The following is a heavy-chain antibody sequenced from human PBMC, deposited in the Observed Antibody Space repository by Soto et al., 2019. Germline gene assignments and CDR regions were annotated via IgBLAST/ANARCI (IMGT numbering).Heavy chain of an antibody. J-gene: IGHJ4*02. CDR2: INPGDSDA. Sequence: GESLKISCKGSGYSFTNYWIAWVRQMPGNGLEWMGVINPGDSDARYGPSFQGQVTISVDKSINTAYLQWSSLKASDTAMYFCARPMDVHRTVYYAIWGQGTPV. D-gene: IGHD2-2*01. CDR1: GYSFTNYW. V-gene: IGHV5-51*01. CDR3: ARPMDVHRTVYYAI.